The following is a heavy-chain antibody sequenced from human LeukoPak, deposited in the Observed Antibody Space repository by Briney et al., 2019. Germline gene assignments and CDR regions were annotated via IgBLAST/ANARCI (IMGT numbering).Heavy chain of an antibody. CDR1: GFTFSNHG. CDR3: ARDFRLGSGWAFDL. D-gene: IGHD6-19*01. Sequence: GGTLRLSCAASGFTFSNHGMNWVRQAPGKGLEWVSGISPSDDITYYVDSVKGRFTISRDNSKNTVYLEVSSLTAEDTAVYYCARDFRLGSGWAFDLWGRGTLVTVSS. CDR2: ISPSDDIT. V-gene: IGHV3-23*01. J-gene: IGHJ2*01.